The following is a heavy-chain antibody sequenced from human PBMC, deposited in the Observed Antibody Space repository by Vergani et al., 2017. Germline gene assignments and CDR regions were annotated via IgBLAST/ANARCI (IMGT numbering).Heavy chain of an antibody. J-gene: IGHJ4*02. Sequence: QVQLQESGPGLVKPSETLSLICDVFDFISNGHYWGWIRQSPEKGLEWIGSLYASGSAYYNPSLESRVTMSVDTSKNQFSLNLNSVTASDTAVYYCARIPRGYCSSVICFPFDHWGQGSLVTVSS. CDR2: LYASGSA. CDR3: ARIPRGYCSSVICFPFDH. CDR1: DFISNGHY. D-gene: IGHD2-2*01. V-gene: IGHV4-38-2*01.